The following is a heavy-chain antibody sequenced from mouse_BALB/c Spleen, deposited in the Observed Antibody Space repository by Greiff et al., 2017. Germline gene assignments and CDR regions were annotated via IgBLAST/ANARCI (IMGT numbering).Heavy chain of an antibody. V-gene: IGHV3-2*02. CDR3: ARWAATEAWFAY. CDR2: ISYSGST. Sequence: EVQLQESGPGLVKPSQSLSLTCTVTGYSITSDYAWNWIRQFPGNKLEWMGYISYSGSTSYNPSLKSRISITRDTSKNQFFLQLNSVTTEDTATYYCARWAATEAWFAYWGQGTLVTVSA. D-gene: IGHD1-2*01. CDR1: GYSITSDYA. J-gene: IGHJ3*01.